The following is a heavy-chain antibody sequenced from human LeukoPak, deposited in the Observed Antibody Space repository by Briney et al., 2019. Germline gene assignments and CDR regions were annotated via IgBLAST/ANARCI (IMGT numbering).Heavy chain of an antibody. CDR2: IYHSGST. CDR1: GYSISSGYY. Sequence: PSETLSLTCTVSGYSISSGYYWGWIRQPPGKGLEWIGSIYHSGSTYYNPSLKSRVTISVDTSKNQFSLKLSSVTAADTAVYYCARQYSTQSPHFDYWGQGTLVTVSS. D-gene: IGHD6-6*01. J-gene: IGHJ4*02. V-gene: IGHV4-38-2*02. CDR3: ARQYSTQSPHFDY.